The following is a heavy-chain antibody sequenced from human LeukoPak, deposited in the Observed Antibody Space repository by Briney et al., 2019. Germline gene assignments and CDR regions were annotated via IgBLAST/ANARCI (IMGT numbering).Heavy chain of an antibody. D-gene: IGHD2/OR15-2a*01. V-gene: IGHV3-53*05. CDR2: IYTGGGT. J-gene: IGHJ3*02. Sequence: GGSLRLSCAASGFTVSSNYMSWVRQAPGKGLEWVSLIYTGGGTYYADSVKGRFTISRDNSKNTLYLQMNSLRADDTALYRCAKDLFYSFDIWGQGTEVTVSS. CDR3: AKDLFYSFDI. CDR1: GFTVSSNY.